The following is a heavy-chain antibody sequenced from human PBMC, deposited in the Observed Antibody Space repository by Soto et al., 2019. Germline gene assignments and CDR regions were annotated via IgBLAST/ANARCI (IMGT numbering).Heavy chain of an antibody. V-gene: IGHV6-1*01. J-gene: IGHJ5*02. CDR3: ARDGGSGWKNWFDP. CDR1: GDSVSSNSAA. Sequence: SQTLSLTCDISGDSVSSNSAAWNWIRQSPLRGLEWLGRTYYRSKWYNDYAVSVKSRITINPDTSKNQFSLQLNSVTPEDTAVYYCARDGGSGWKNWFDPWGQGTLVTVSS. CDR2: TYYRSKWYN. D-gene: IGHD6-19*01.